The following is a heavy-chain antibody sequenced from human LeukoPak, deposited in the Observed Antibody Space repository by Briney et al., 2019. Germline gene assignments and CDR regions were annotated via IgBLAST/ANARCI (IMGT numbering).Heavy chain of an antibody. D-gene: IGHD6-13*01. CDR1: GYTFTSYG. J-gene: IGHJ5*02. CDR2: ISAYNGNT. CDR3: ARWGIAAAGTGGDWFVP. V-gene: IGHV1-18*01. Sequence: ASVKVSCKASGYTFTSYGISWVRQAPGQGLEWMGWISAYNGNTNYAQKLQGRVTMTTDTSTSTAYMELRSLRSDDTAVYYCARWGIAAAGTGGDWFVPWGQGTLVTVSS.